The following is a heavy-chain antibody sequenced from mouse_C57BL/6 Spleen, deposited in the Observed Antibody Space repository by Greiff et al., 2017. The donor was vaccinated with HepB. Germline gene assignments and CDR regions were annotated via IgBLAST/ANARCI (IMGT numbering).Heavy chain of an antibody. Sequence: QVQLKQPGAELVMPGASVKLSCKASGYTFTSYWMHWVKQRPGQGLEWIGEIDPSDSYTNYNQKFKGKSTLTVDKSSSTAYMQLSSLTSEDSAFYYCARNYYFDYWGQGTTLTVSS. V-gene: IGHV1-69*01. CDR1: GYTFTSYW. CDR3: ARNYYFDY. D-gene: IGHD2-1*01. J-gene: IGHJ2*01. CDR2: IDPSDSYT.